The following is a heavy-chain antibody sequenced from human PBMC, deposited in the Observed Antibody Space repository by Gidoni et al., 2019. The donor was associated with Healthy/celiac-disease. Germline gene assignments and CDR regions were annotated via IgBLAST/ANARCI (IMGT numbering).Heavy chain of an antibody. J-gene: IGHJ4*02. CDR2: ISYDGSNK. CDR1: GFTFSSYG. CDR3: AKDHGFGAQLSLIFDY. Sequence: QVQLVESGGGVVQPGRSLRLSCEASGFTFSSYGMHWVRQAPGKGREWVAVISYDGSNKYYADSVKGRFTISRDNSKNTLYLQMNSLRAEDTAVYYCAKDHGFGAQLSLIFDYWGQGTLVTVSS. D-gene: IGHD3-16*01. V-gene: IGHV3-30*18.